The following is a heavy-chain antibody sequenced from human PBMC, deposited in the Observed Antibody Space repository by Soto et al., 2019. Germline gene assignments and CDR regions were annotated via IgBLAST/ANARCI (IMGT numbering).Heavy chain of an antibody. J-gene: IGHJ4*02. Sequence: QVQLVQSGAEVKKPGASVKVSCKASGYTFTSYDINWVRQATGQGLEWMGWVNPNSGNTGYAQKFQGRVTMTRNTSISTAYMELSSLRSEDTAVYYCARGELITIFGVVQNRDFDYWGQGTLVTVSS. CDR1: GYTFTSYD. V-gene: IGHV1-8*01. CDR3: ARGELITIFGVVQNRDFDY. D-gene: IGHD3-3*01. CDR2: VNPNSGNT.